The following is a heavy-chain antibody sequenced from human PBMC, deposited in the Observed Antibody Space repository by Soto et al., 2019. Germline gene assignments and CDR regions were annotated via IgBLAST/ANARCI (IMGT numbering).Heavy chain of an antibody. Sequence: QITLKESGPTLVKPTQTLTLTCTFSGFSLTTSGVGVGWIRQPPGKALEWLALIYWDDDKRYSPSLKSRLTTTXDXXQHQVVRTMSIMDPAHRASLFCAHRTITVTWWFAPSGQGDLLTVSS. CDR2: IYWDDDK. CDR3: AHRTITVTWWFAP. J-gene: IGHJ5*02. CDR1: GFSLTTSGVG. V-gene: IGHV2-5*02. D-gene: IGHD4-17*01.